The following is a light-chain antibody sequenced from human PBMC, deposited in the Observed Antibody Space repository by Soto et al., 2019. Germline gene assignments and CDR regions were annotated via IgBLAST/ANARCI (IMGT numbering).Light chain of an antibody. V-gene: IGLV2-14*01. CDR3: SSYTSSTTLSV. CDR2: EVN. J-gene: IGLJ1*01. CDR1: TSDVGGYNY. Sequence: QSVLTQPASVSGSPGQSITISCTGTTSDVGGYNYVSWYQQHPGKAPKLMIYEVNNRPSGVSNRFSGSKSGNTASLTISGLQAEDEADYYCSSYTSSTTLSVFGSGTKVTFL.